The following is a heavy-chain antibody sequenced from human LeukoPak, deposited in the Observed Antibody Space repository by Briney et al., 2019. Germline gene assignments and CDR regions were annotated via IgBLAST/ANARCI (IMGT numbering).Heavy chain of an antibody. CDR3: AVPGQRGSGSYAYFDY. V-gene: IGHV1-69*13. CDR2: IIPIFGTA. CDR1: GGTFIIYA. Sequence: SVKVSFTASGGTFIIYAISWVRQAPGQGREWMGGIIPIFGTANYTQKFQGRVTITADESTSTAYMELSSLRSEDTAVYYCAVPGQRGSGSYAYFDYWGQGTLVTVSS. J-gene: IGHJ4*02. D-gene: IGHD3-10*01.